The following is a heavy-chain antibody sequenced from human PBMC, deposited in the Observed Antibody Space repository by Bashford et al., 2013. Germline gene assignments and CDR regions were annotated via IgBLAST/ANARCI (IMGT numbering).Heavy chain of an antibody. CDR3: ARGKGGDSHYYYYGMDV. CDR2: INPNSGGT. D-gene: IGHD4-17*01. CDR1: GYTFTGYY. Sequence: ASVKVSCKASGYTFTGYYMHWVRQAPGQGLEWMGWINPNSGGTNYAQKFQGRVTMTRDTSISTAYMELSRLRSDDTAVYYCARGKGGDSHYYYYGMDVWGQGTTVTVSS. V-gene: IGHV1-2*02. J-gene: IGHJ6*02.